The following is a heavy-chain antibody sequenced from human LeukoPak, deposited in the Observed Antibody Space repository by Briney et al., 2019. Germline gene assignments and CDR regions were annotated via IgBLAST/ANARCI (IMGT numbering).Heavy chain of an antibody. CDR3: AYGSGRSRAFDI. D-gene: IGHD3-10*01. CDR2: IYYSGST. Sequence: SETLSLTCTVSGGSISSGDYYWSWIRQPPGKGLEWIGYIYYSGSTYYNPSLKSRVTISVDTSKNQFSLKLSSVTAADTAVYYCAYGSGRSRAFDIWGQGTMVTVSS. J-gene: IGHJ3*02. V-gene: IGHV4-30-4*01. CDR1: GGSISSGDYY.